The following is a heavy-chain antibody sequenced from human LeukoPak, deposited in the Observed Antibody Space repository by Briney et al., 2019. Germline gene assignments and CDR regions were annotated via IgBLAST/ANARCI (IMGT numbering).Heavy chain of an antibody. Sequence: GGSLRLSCAVSGITFSRNWMSWVRQAPGKGLEWVAHIKEDGSEKSYVEFVKGRFTISRDNAKTPLYLQMNSLRVEDTAVYYCARVVTWFDPWGQGTLVTVSS. V-gene: IGHV3-7*04. J-gene: IGHJ5*02. CDR3: ARVVTWFDP. CDR2: IKEDGSEK. CDR1: GITFSRNW.